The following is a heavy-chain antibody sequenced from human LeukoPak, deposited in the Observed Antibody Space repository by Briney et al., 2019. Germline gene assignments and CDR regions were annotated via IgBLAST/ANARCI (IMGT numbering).Heavy chain of an antibody. Sequence: PSETLSLTCTVSGGSISSSSYYWGWIRPPPGKGLEWLGSIYYSGSTYYNPSLKCRVTTSVDTSKNQFSLKLSSVTAADTAVYYGARHEVLEAFDIWGQGTMVTVSS. CDR2: IYYSGST. J-gene: IGHJ3*02. D-gene: IGHD3-3*01. CDR1: GGSISSSSYY. CDR3: ARHEVLEAFDI. V-gene: IGHV4-39*01.